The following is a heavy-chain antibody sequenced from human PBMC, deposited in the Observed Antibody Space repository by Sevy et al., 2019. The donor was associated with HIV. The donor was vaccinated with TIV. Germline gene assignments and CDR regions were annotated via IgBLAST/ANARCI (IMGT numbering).Heavy chain of an antibody. CDR3: AREGCTRPHDY. CDR2: LSFGCGKI. V-gene: IGHV3-23*01. J-gene: IGHJ4*02. CDR1: GFAFYDYS. Sequence: GGSLRLSCAASGFAFYDYSMSWIRQAPGKGLEWVATLSFGCGKITYADSVKGRFTISRDNSKNSFYLQMDNLRVEDTARYYCAREGCTRPHDYWGQGTRVTVSS. D-gene: IGHD2-8*01.